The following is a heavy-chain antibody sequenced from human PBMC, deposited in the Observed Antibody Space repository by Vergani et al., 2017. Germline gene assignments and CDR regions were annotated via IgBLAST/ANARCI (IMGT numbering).Heavy chain of an antibody. CDR2: LSASDRRT. Sequence: EVQLLESGGDLVQPGGSLRLSCAASGFTFIMHAMSWVRQAPGKGLEWVPTLSASDRRTHYADSVKGRFTISRDISKNTLFLHMNSLRPEDTAVYYCAKVGRSEVAGTFGAFDIWGQGTMVTVSS. D-gene: IGHD6-19*01. CDR1: GFTFIMHA. CDR3: AKVGRSEVAGTFGAFDI. J-gene: IGHJ3*02. V-gene: IGHV3-23*01.